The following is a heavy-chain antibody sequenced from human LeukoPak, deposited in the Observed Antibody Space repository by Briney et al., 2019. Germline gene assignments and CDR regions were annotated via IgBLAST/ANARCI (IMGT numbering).Heavy chain of an antibody. V-gene: IGHV1-69*13. CDR2: IILIFGTA. J-gene: IGHJ3*02. Sequence: SVKVSCKASGYTFTSYAMNWVRQAPGQGLEWMGWIILIFGTANYAQKFQGRVTITADESTSTAYMELSSLRSEDTAVYYCASPVVPAATSHAFDIWGQGTMVTVSS. D-gene: IGHD2-2*01. CDR3: ASPVVPAATSHAFDI. CDR1: GYTFTSYA.